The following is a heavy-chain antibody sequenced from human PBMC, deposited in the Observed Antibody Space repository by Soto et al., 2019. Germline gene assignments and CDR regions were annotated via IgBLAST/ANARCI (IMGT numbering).Heavy chain of an antibody. CDR2: VYYSGST. D-gene: IGHD2-2*01. CDR1: GGSISSDSFY. J-gene: IGHJ4*02. V-gene: IGHV4-31*06. Sequence: QVQLQESGPGLVKPSQTLSLTCTVSGGSISSDSFYWNWIRQHPGKGLEWIGYVYYSGSTYYNPSLKSRVXXXXXXXXXXXXXXXXXXXXXXXXXXSCARAEVKRGRPYCGSTSCVYYFDSWGQGTLXXVSS. CDR3: CARAEVKRGRPYCGSTSCVYYFDS.